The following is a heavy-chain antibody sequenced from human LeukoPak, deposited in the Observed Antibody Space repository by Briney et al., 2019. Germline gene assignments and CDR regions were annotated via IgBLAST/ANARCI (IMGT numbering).Heavy chain of an antibody. V-gene: IGHV4-34*01. J-gene: IGHJ3*02. CDR2: INHSGST. D-gene: IGHD6-13*01. Sequence: SETLSLTCTVSGGSISSYYWSWIRQPPGKGLERIGEINHSGSTNYNPSLKSRVTISVDTSKNQFSLKMSSVTAADTAVYYCARGGAAAGTTATHDAFDIWGQGTMVTVSS. CDR1: GGSISSYY. CDR3: ARGGAAAGTTATHDAFDI.